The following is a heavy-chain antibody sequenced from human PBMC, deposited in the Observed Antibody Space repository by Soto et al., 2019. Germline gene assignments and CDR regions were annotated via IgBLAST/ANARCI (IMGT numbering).Heavy chain of an antibody. Sequence: GGSLRLSCAASGFTVSSNYMSWVRQAPGKGLEWVSVIYSGGSTYYADSVKGRFTISRDNSKNTLYLQMNSLRAEDTAVYYCARLIRATLALYYYYYLDVWGKGTTVTVSS. D-gene: IGHD1-26*01. CDR2: IYSGGST. J-gene: IGHJ6*03. CDR1: GFTVSSNY. V-gene: IGHV3-66*04. CDR3: ARLIRATLALYYYYYLDV.